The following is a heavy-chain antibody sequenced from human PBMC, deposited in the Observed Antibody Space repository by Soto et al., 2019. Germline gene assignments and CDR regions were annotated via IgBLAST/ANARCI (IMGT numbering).Heavy chain of an antibody. CDR2: ISYDGSNK. J-gene: IGHJ6*02. V-gene: IGHV3-30*18. Sequence: VQLVESGGGVVQPGRSLRLSCAASGFTFSSYGMHWVRQAPGKGLEWVAVISYDGSNKYYADSVKGRFTISRDNSKNTLYLQMNSLRAEDTAVYYCAKGPHGMDVWGQGTTVTVSS. CDR3: AKGPHGMDV. CDR1: GFTFSSYG.